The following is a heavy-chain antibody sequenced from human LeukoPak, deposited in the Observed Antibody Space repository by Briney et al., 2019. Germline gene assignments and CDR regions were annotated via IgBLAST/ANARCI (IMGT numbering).Heavy chain of an antibody. D-gene: IGHD5-18*01. Sequence: SETLSLTCTVSGGSISTYYWSWIWQPAGKGLEWIGRIYISGRTNYNPSLQSRVTMSVDTSRNQFSLKLRSVTAADTAVYYCAREASDTAMATYYFDYWGQGTLVTVSS. V-gene: IGHV4-4*07. CDR3: AREASDTAMATYYFDY. CDR1: GGSISTYY. CDR2: IYISGRT. J-gene: IGHJ4*02.